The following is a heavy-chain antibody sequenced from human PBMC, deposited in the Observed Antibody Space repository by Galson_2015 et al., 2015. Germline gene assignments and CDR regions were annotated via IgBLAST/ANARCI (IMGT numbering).Heavy chain of an antibody. D-gene: IGHD3-22*01. Sequence: SVKVSCKASGGTFSSYAISWVRQAPGQGLEWMGRIIPILGIANYAQKFQGRVTITADKSTSTAYMELSSLRSEDTAVYYCAREGYYYDSSVSNAVDCWSHATVVTVSS. CDR2: IIPILGIA. CDR3: AREGYYYDSSVSNAVDC. CDR1: GGTFSSYA. J-gene: IGHJ1*01. V-gene: IGHV1-69*04.